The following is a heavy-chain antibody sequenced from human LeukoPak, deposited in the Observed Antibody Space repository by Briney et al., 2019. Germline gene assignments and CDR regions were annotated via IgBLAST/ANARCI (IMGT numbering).Heavy chain of an antibody. J-gene: IGHJ6*03. CDR1: GGSISSYY. Sequence: PSETLSLTCTVPGGSISSYYWSWIRQPAGQGLEWIGRIYTSGSTNYNPSLKSRVTMSVDTSKNQFSLKLSSVTAADTAVYYCARDFLGYCSSTSCSDYYYYMDVWGKGTTVTISS. CDR2: IYTSGST. CDR3: ARDFLGYCSSTSCSDYYYYMDV. V-gene: IGHV4-4*07. D-gene: IGHD2-2*01.